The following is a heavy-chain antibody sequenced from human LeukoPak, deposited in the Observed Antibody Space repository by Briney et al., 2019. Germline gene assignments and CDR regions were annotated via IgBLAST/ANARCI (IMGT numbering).Heavy chain of an antibody. D-gene: IGHD2-15*01. CDR1: GGSFSGYY. J-gene: IGHJ5*02. V-gene: IGHV4-34*01. CDR2: INHSGST. Sequence: SETLSLTCAVYGGSFSGYYWSWIRQPPGKGLEWIGEINHSGSTNYNPSLKSRVTISVDTSKNQFSLKLSSVTAADTAVYYCARHLGYCSGGSCYSERNWFDPWGQGTLVTVSS. CDR3: ARHLGYCSGGSCYSERNWFDP.